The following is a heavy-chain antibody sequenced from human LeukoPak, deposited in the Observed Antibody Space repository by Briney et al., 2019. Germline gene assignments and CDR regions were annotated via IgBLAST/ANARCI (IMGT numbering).Heavy chain of an antibody. D-gene: IGHD2-2*02. J-gene: IGHJ4*02. CDR1: GGSISSSSYY. CDR2: IYYSGST. Sequence: SETLSLTCTVSGGSISSSSYYWGWIRQPPGKGLEWIGSIYYSGSTYYNLSLKSRVTIAVDTAQNQFSLKPSSVSAADTAVYYCARALAVVSAAINPFDYWGQGTLVTVSS. V-gene: IGHV4-39*07. CDR3: ARALAVVSAAINPFDY.